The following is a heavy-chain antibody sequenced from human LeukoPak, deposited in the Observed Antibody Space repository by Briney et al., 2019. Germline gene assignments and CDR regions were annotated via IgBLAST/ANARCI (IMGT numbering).Heavy chain of an antibody. V-gene: IGHV4-34*01. CDR2: INHSGNT. CDR1: GVSFNAYY. Sequence: SETLSLTCAVYGVSFNAYYWTWLRQTPGKGLEWIGEINHSGNTNYNPSLESRVTISADTSRNQFSLNLGSVTAADTAIYYCARGLRFIQGPGYYYMDVWGKGTTVTVSS. J-gene: IGHJ6*03. D-gene: IGHD3-16*02. CDR3: ARGLRFIQGPGYYYMDV.